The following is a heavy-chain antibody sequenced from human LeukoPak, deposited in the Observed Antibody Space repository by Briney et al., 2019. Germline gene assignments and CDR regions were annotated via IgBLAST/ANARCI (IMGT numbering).Heavy chain of an antibody. D-gene: IGHD3-16*01. Sequence: GSSVKVSCKACGGTFSSYAISWVRQAPGQGLEWMGWISTDNGDTTYAQKFQGRVTMTTDTSTGTAYMELRSLRSDDTAVYYCAREGLGELTLDSWGQGTLVTVSS. V-gene: IGHV1-18*01. CDR3: AREGLGELTLDS. CDR1: GGTFSSYA. CDR2: ISTDNGDT. J-gene: IGHJ5*01.